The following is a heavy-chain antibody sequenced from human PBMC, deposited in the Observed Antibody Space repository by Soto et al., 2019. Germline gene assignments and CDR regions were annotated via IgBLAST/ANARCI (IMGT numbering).Heavy chain of an antibody. CDR3: ARDVYCFFFQAEDGIRDVRSVSAFLLNRSSDL. D-gene: IGHD2-15*01. Sequence: KELEWVIYLSSSGSTIYYADSVKGRFTISRDNAKNSLYLQMNSLRAEDTAVYYCARDVYCFFFQAEDGIRDVRSVSAFLLNRSSDL. CDR2: LSSSGSTI. V-gene: IGHV3-11*01. J-gene: IGHJ2*01.